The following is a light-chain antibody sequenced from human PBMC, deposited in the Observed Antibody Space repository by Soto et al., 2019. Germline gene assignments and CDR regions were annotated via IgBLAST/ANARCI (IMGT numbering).Light chain of an antibody. Sequence: EILLTQSPGTLSLSPGERATLSCRASQSVSSSYLAWYQQKPGQAPRLLFYGASSRATGIPDRFSGSGSGTDFTLPISRLEPEDFAVYYCQEYGTSPACTFGQGTTLEIK. CDR2: GAS. CDR3: QEYGTSPACT. CDR1: QSVSSSY. J-gene: IGKJ2*02. V-gene: IGKV3-20*01.